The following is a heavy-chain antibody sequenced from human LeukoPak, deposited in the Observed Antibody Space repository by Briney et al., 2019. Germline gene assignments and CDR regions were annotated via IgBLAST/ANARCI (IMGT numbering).Heavy chain of an antibody. CDR2: IYYSGST. D-gene: IGHD5-18*01. CDR3: ARHRVTDLVSDP. Sequence: SETLSLTCTVSGGSISGSSYYWGWLRQPPGKGLEWIGSIYYSGSTYYNPSLKSRVTISVDTSKNQFSLKLSSVTAADTAVYYCARHRVTDLVSDPWGQGTLVTVSS. CDR1: GGSISGSSYY. V-gene: IGHV4-39*01. J-gene: IGHJ5*02.